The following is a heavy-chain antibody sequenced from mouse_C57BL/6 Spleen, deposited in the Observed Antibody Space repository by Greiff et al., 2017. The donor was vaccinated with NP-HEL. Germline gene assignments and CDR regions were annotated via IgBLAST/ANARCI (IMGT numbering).Heavy chain of an antibody. V-gene: IGHV1-42*01. CDR3: ASRRTWFAY. J-gene: IGHJ3*01. CDR2: INPSTGGT. CDR1: GYSFTGYY. Sequence: EVQLQQSGPELVKPGASVKISCKASGYSFTGYYMNWVKQSPEKSLEWIGEINPSTGGTTYNQKFKAKATLTVDKSSSTAYMQLKSLTSEDSAVYYCASRRTWFAYWGQGTLVTVSA. D-gene: IGHD1-2*01.